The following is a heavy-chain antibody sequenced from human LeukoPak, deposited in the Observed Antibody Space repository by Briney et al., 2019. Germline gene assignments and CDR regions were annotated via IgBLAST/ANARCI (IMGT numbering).Heavy chain of an antibody. Sequence: SETLSLTCTVSGYSISSGYYWGWIRQPPGKGLEWIGSIYHSGSTYYNPSLKSRVTISVDTSKNQFSLKLSSVTAADTAVYYCARLTLDFWSGYAAGSFDYWGQGTLVTVSS. CDR3: ARLTLDFWSGYAAGSFDY. CDR1: GYSISSGYY. CDR2: IYHSGST. J-gene: IGHJ4*02. V-gene: IGHV4-38-2*02. D-gene: IGHD3-3*01.